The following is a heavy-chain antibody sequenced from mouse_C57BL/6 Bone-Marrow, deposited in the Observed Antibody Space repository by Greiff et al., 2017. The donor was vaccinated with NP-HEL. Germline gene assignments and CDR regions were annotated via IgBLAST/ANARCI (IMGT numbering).Heavy chain of an antibody. D-gene: IGHD1-1*01. Sequence: VQLQQPGAELVKPGASVKLSCKASGYTFTSYGISWVKQRTGQGLEWIGEIYPRSGNTYYNEKFKGKATLTADKSSSTAYMELRSLTSEDSAVYFCASQIYYYGSSYRYFDVWGTGTTVTVSS. CDR1: GYTFTSYG. V-gene: IGHV1-81*01. CDR3: ASQIYYYGSSYRYFDV. CDR2: IYPRSGNT. J-gene: IGHJ1*03.